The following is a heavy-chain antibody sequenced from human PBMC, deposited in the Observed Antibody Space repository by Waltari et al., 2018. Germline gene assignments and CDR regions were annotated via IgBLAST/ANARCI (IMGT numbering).Heavy chain of an antibody. D-gene: IGHD3-22*01. V-gene: IGHV4-59*01. CDR1: GGSISSYY. Sequence: QVQLQESGPGLVKPSETLSLTCTVSGGSISSYYWSWIRQPPGKGLEWIGYIYYSGSTNYNPSRKSRVTISVDTSKNQFSLKLSSVTAADTAVYYCARVRYDSSGRRPYYFDYWGQGTLVTVSS. J-gene: IGHJ4*02. CDR3: ARVRYDSSGRRPYYFDY. CDR2: IYYSGST.